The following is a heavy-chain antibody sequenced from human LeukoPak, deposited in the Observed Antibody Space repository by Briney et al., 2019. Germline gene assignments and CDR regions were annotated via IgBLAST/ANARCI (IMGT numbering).Heavy chain of an antibody. CDR2: INPNSGGT. Sequence: ASVKVSCKASGYTFTGYYMHWVRQAPGQGLEWMGWINPNSGGTNYAQTFQGRVTMTRDTSISTAYMELSRLRSDDTAVYYCASYCSSTHRGAFDIWGQGTMVTVSS. CDR3: ASYCSSTHRGAFDI. CDR1: GYTFTGYY. V-gene: IGHV1-2*02. D-gene: IGHD2-2*01. J-gene: IGHJ3*02.